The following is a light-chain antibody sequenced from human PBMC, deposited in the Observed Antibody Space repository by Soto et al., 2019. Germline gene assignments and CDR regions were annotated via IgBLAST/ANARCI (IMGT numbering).Light chain of an antibody. CDR1: QSVYSY. V-gene: IGKV3-11*01. Sequence: EIVLTQSPATLSLSPGERATLSCRASQSVYSYLSWFQQKPGQAPRLLISDASNRATGIPARFSGSGSGTDFTLTISSLEPEDFGVYYCQQRYSWPPITFGQGTRLEIK. J-gene: IGKJ5*01. CDR3: QQRYSWPPIT. CDR2: DAS.